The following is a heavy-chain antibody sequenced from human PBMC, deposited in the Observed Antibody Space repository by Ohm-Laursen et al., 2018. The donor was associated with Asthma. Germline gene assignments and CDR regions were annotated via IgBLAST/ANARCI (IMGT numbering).Heavy chain of an antibody. Sequence: SLRLSCAASGFTFSSYCMSWVRQAPGKGLEWVANIKQDGSEKYYVDSVKGRFTISRDNAKNSLYLQMNSLRAEDTAVYYCAREVLEGNVDIVATGGGGLVDYWGQGTLVTVSS. CDR1: GFTFSSYC. CDR2: IKQDGSEK. CDR3: AREVLEGNVDIVATGGGGLVDY. D-gene: IGHD5-12*01. J-gene: IGHJ4*02. V-gene: IGHV3-7*03.